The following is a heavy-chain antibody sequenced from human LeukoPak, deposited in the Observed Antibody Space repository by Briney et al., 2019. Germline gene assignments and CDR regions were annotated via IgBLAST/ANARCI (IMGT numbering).Heavy chain of an antibody. J-gene: IGHJ3*01. CDR1: GGSISSYY. V-gene: IGHV4-4*07. Sequence: PSETLSLTCTVSGGSISSYYWTWIRQPAGKRLEWVGRIYTSGGTNYNPSHKSRVTMSVHKSKNKISLNLASLTAADTALYYCGGRGSSSGTFDVWGPGTFVTVSS. D-gene: IGHD2-2*01. CDR3: GGRGSSSGTFDV. CDR2: IYTSGGT.